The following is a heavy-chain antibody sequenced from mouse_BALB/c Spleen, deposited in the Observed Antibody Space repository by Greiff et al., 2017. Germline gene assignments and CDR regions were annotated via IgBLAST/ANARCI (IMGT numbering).Heavy chain of an antibody. Sequence: VQLVESGPGLVAPSQSLSITCTVSGFSLTSYGVHWVRQPPGKGLEWLGVIWAGGSTNYNSALMSRLSISKDNSKSQVFLKMNSLQTDDTAMYYCARDQESYYGNPFAYWGQGTLVTVSA. CDR1: GFSLTSYG. J-gene: IGHJ3*01. D-gene: IGHD2-10*01. CDR3: ARDQESYYGNPFAY. CDR2: IWAGGST. V-gene: IGHV2-9*02.